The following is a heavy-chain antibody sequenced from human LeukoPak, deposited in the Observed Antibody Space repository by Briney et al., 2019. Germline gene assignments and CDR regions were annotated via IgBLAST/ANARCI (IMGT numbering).Heavy chain of an antibody. CDR1: GFTFSSYS. V-gene: IGHV3-21*01. D-gene: IGHD3-10*01. Sequence: KSGGSLRLSCAASGFTFSSYSMSWVRQAPGKGLEWVSSISSSSSYIYYADSVKGRFTISRDNAKNSLYLQMNSLRAEDTAVYYCARIKMAWFGEGRSAFDIWGQGTMVTVSS. CDR3: ARIKMAWFGEGRSAFDI. CDR2: ISSSSSYI. J-gene: IGHJ3*02.